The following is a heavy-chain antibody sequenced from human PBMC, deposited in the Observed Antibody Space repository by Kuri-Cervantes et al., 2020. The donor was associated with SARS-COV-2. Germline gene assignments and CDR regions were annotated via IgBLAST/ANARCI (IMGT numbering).Heavy chain of an antibody. J-gene: IGHJ4*02. CDR1: GFTFSSYA. Sequence: GESLKISCAASGFTFSSYAMSWVRQAPGKGLEWVSAISGSGGSTYYADSVKGRFTISRDNSKNTLYLQMNSLRAEDTAVYYRAKRGFYSPLDYWGQGTLVTVSS. V-gene: IGHV3-23*01. CDR3: AKRGFYSPLDY. D-gene: IGHD5-18*01. CDR2: ISGSGGST.